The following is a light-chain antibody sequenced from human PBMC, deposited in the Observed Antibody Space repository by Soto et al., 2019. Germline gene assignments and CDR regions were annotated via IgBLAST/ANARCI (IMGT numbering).Light chain of an antibody. Sequence: QSVLTQPASVSGSPGQSITISCTGTSSDVGTYSLVSWYQQHPGKAPKLMIYEVSERPSGVSNRFSGSKSGNTASLTISGLQAEDEADYYCCSYAGSSTLYVFGTGTKATV. CDR2: EVS. V-gene: IGLV2-23*02. CDR3: CSYAGSSTLYV. CDR1: SSDVGTYSL. J-gene: IGLJ1*01.